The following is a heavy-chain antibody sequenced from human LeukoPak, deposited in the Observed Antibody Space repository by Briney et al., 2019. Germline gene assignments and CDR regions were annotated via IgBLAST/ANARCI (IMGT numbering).Heavy chain of an antibody. Sequence: GGSLRLSCAASGFTFRSYSMNWVRQAPGKGLEWVSSISSSSSYIYYADSVKGRFTISRDNAKNSLYLQMTSLRAEDTAVYYCARPPLGYCSSTSCLENWFDPWGQGTLVTVSS. CDR3: ARPPLGYCSSTSCLENWFDP. CDR2: ISSSSSYI. D-gene: IGHD2-2*01. V-gene: IGHV3-21*01. J-gene: IGHJ5*02. CDR1: GFTFRSYS.